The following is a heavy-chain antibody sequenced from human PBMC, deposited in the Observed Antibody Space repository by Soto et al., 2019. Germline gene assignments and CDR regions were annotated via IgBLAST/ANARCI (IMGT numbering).Heavy chain of an antibody. V-gene: IGHV1-18*01. Sequence: QVQLVQSGAEVKKPGASVKVSCKASGYTFTSYGISWVRQAPGQGLEWMGWISAYNGNTNYAQKLQGRVTMTTDTSTSTACMELRSLRSDDTAVYYCARWYYGDYDLIFQDYWGQGTLVTVSS. J-gene: IGHJ4*02. CDR3: ARWYYGDYDLIFQDY. CDR1: GYTFTSYG. CDR2: ISAYNGNT. D-gene: IGHD4-17*01.